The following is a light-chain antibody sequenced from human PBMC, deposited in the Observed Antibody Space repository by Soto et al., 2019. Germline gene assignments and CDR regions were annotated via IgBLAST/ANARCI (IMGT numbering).Light chain of an antibody. V-gene: IGKV3-15*01. Sequence: EIVMTQSPATLSASPGERATLSCRASQSVSSNLAWYQQKPGQAPRLLIYGASTRATGIPARFSGSGSGTEFALTISSLQSEDFAVYYCQQYNNWPPGFGGGTKV. CDR3: QQYNNWPPG. J-gene: IGKJ4*01. CDR1: QSVSSN. CDR2: GAS.